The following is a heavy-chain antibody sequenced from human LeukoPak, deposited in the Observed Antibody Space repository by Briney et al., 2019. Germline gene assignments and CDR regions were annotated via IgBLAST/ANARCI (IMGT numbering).Heavy chain of an antibody. CDR1: RGTFSTYA. CDR2: IIPIFGTA. D-gene: IGHD3-10*01. J-gene: IGHJ4*02. Sequence: SVKVSCKASRGTFSTYAISWVRQAPRQGLEWMGGIIPIFGTAKYAQKFQGRITITADVSTRTAYMELSSLRSEDTAVYYCASVGSGSYPFDYWGQGTLVTVSS. V-gene: IGHV1-69*13. CDR3: ASVGSGSYPFDY.